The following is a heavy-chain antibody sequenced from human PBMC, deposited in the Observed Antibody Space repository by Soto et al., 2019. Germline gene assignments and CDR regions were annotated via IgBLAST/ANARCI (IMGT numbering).Heavy chain of an antibody. V-gene: IGHV3-23*01. CDR3: ARRDNSGWYSLDY. Sequence: GSLRLSCAVSGFIFSNYPMSWVRQAPGKGLEWVSSVSPSGSNTYYADSVKGRFTMSRDNSDNRLHLQMNSLTAEDTAVYFCARRDNSGWYSLDYWGQGTLVTVSS. J-gene: IGHJ4*02. CDR1: GFIFSNYP. CDR2: VSPSGSNT. D-gene: IGHD6-19*01.